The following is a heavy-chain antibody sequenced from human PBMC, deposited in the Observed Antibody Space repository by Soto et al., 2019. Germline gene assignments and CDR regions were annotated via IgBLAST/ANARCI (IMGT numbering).Heavy chain of an antibody. D-gene: IGHD3-3*01. J-gene: IGHJ6*02. Sequence: ASVKVSCKASGYTFTSYYMHWVRQAPGQGLEWMGIINPSGGSTSYAQKFQGRVTMTRDTSTSTVYMELSSLRSEDTAVYYCAREVTIFGVVIIGYYYYGMDVWGQGTTVTVS. V-gene: IGHV1-46*01. CDR1: GYTFTSYY. CDR3: AREVTIFGVVIIGYYYYGMDV. CDR2: INPSGGST.